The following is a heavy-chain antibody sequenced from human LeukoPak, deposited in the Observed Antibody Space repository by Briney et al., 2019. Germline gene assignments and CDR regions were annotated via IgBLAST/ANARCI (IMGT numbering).Heavy chain of an antibody. CDR3: ARDKAMGGDGRFNP. CDR1: GFRFISYG. CDR2: INNRGDNI. D-gene: IGHD3-10*01. V-gene: IGHV3-21*01. J-gene: IGHJ5*02. Sequence: GGSLRLSCAGSGFRFISYGMNWVRQAPGKGLEWVSSINNRGDNIYYADSVKGRFTISRDNANNSLFLQMNTLSAEDTAVYYCARDKAMGGDGRFNPWGQGTLVTVSS.